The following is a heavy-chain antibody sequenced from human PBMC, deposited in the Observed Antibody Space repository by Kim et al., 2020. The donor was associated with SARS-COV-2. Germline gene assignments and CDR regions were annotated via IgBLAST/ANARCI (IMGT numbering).Heavy chain of an antibody. CDR3: ARDPLIVPAASWGGGYYGMDV. CDR1: GGSISSSSYY. J-gene: IGHJ6*02. V-gene: IGHV4-39*07. D-gene: IGHD2-2*01. Sequence: SETLSLTCTVSGGSISSSSYYWGWIRQPPGKGLEWIGSIYYSGSTYYNPSLKSRVTISVDTSKNQFSLKLSSVTAADTAVYYCARDPLIVPAASWGGGYYGMDVWGQGTTVTVSS. CDR2: IYYSGST.